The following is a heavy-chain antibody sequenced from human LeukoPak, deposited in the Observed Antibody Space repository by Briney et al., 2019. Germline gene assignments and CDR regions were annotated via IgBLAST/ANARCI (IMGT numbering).Heavy chain of an antibody. CDR2: ISYDGSNK. CDR3: AKDRGGSSEYYYYGMDV. CDR1: GFTFSSYG. Sequence: PGRSLRLSCAASGFTFSSYGMHWVRQAPGKGLEWVAVISYDGSNKYYADSVKGRFTISRDNSKNTLYLQVNSLRAEDTAVYYCAKDRGGSSEYYYYGMDVWGQGTTVTVSS. V-gene: IGHV3-30*18. D-gene: IGHD2-15*01. J-gene: IGHJ6*02.